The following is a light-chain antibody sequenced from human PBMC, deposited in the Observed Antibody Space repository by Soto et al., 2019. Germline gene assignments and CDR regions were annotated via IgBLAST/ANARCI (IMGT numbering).Light chain of an antibody. CDR3: HHHNSWA. V-gene: IGKV1-5*03. CDR1: QSISDR. CDR2: KAS. J-gene: IGKJ1*01. Sequence: DIQMTQSPSTLSASVGDRVTITCRASQSISDRLAWYQQKPGKAPKLLIYKASSLQSDVPSRFSGSGSGTEFTLTISSLQSDDFATYYCHHHNSWAFGQGTKVEIK.